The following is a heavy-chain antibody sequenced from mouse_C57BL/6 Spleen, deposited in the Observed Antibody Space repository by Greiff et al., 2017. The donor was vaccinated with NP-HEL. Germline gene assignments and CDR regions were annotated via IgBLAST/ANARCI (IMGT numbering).Heavy chain of an antibody. Sequence: LVESGGGLVKPGGSLKLSSAASGFTFSSYAMSWVRQTPEKRLEWVATISDGGSYTYYPDNVKGRFTISRDNAKNNLYLQMSHLKSEDTAMYYCARDLMGLRRSFYAMDYWGQGTSVTVSS. D-gene: IGHD2-4*01. CDR2: ISDGGSYT. CDR1: GFTFSSYA. V-gene: IGHV5-4*01. J-gene: IGHJ4*01. CDR3: ARDLMGLRRSFYAMDY.